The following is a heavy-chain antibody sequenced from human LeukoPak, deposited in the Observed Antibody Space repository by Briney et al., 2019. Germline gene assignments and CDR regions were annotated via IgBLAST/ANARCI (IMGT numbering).Heavy chain of an antibody. CDR3: AKDAPCTNGVCALSG. J-gene: IGHJ4*02. V-gene: IGHV3-30*02. CDR1: GFTFSSYA. D-gene: IGHD2-8*01. CDR2: IRFDGGNK. Sequence: GGSLRLSCAASGFTFSSYAMHWVRQAPGKGLEWVAFIRFDGGNKYYADSVKGRFTISRDNSRNTLYLQMNSLRPEDTAVYYCAKDAPCTNGVCALSGWGQGTLVTVPS.